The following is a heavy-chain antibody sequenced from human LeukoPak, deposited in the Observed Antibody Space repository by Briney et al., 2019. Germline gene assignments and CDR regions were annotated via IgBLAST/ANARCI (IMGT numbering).Heavy chain of an antibody. Sequence: GASVKVSCKASGYTFTGYYMHWVRQAPGQGLEWMGWINPNSGGTNYAQKLQGRVTMTTDTSTSTAYMELRSLRSDDTAVYYCARDAYYYDSSGYNDYWGQGTLVTVSS. D-gene: IGHD3-22*01. CDR3: ARDAYYYDSSGYNDY. J-gene: IGHJ4*02. V-gene: IGHV1-2*02. CDR2: INPNSGGT. CDR1: GYTFTGYY.